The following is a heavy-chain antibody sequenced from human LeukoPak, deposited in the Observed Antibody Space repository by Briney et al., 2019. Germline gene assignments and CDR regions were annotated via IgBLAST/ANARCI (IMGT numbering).Heavy chain of an antibody. Sequence: GGSLRLSCAASGFTLSNAWMSWVRQAPGKGLEWVGRIKSKTDGGTTDYAAPVKGRFTISRDDSKNTLYLQMNSLKTEDTAVYYCTTVGGDSSGPFDYWGQGTLVTVSS. CDR2: IKSKTDGGTT. CDR1: GFTLSNAW. J-gene: IGHJ4*02. CDR3: TTVGGDSSGPFDY. V-gene: IGHV3-15*01. D-gene: IGHD3-22*01.